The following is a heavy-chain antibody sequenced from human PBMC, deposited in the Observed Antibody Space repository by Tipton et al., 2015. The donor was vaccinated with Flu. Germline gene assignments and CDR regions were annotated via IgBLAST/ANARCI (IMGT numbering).Heavy chain of an antibody. CDR1: GGSITGYY. V-gene: IGHV4-4*07. J-gene: IGHJ4*02. CDR3: ARGGGSFQFDF. CDR2: IYARVST. D-gene: IGHD1-26*01. Sequence: TPSLTCTVSGGSITGYYWSWIRQPAGKGLEWIGRIYARVSTNYNPSLKSRVTMSADTSKNQFSLKLTSVTAADTAVYYCARGGGSFQFDFWGQGTLVTVSS.